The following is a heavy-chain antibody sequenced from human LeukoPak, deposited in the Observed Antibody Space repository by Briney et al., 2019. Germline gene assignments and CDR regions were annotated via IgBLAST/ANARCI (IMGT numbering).Heavy chain of an antibody. V-gene: IGHV3-48*01. D-gene: IGHD2-2*01. CDR2: ISSSSSTI. Sequence: GGSLRLSCAASGFTFSSYDMNWVRQAPGKGLEWVSYISSSSSTIYYADSVKGRFTISRDNAKNSLYLQMNSLRAEDTAVYYCARDMPGADWGQGTLVTVSS. J-gene: IGHJ4*02. CDR1: GFTFSSYD. CDR3: ARDMPGAD.